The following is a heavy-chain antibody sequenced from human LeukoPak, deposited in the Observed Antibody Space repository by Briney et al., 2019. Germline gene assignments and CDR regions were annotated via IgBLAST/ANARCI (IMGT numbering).Heavy chain of an antibody. Sequence: PGGSLRLSCAASGFTFSDHYMDWVRQAPGKGLEWVGRTRNKAESYTTEYAASVKGRFTISRDYPKNSLYLQMNSLKTEDTAVYYCIAMIREVGYWGQGTLVTVSS. V-gene: IGHV3-72*01. CDR1: GFTFSDHY. J-gene: IGHJ4*02. CDR3: IAMIREVGY. D-gene: IGHD3-10*01. CDR2: TRNKAESYTT.